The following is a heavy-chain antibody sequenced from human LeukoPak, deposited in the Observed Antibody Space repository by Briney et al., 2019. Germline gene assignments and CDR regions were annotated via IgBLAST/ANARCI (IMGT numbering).Heavy chain of an antibody. CDR3: ARVNGIYDS. CDR2: IKRDGGEK. V-gene: IGHV3-7*01. CDR1: GFTFSDYW. D-gene: IGHD1-26*01. J-gene: IGHJ5*01. Sequence: GGSLRLSCAASGFTFSDYWMTWVRQIAGKRLEWVANIKRDGGEKNYVDSVKGRFTISRDNAKKSLHLQMNNLRAEDTAVYYCARVNGIYDSWGQGTLVTVSS.